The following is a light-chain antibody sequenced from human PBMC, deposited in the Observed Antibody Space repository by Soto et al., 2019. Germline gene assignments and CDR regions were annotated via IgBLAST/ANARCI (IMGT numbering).Light chain of an antibody. CDR3: QLALS. V-gene: IGKV3D-7*01. J-gene: IGKJ4*01. CDR1: QSVSRYY. CDR2: GAS. Sequence: TVLTQSPATLSLSHGERATLSCRASQSVSRYYLSWYQQKPGQAPRLLIYGASTMATGIPARFSGSGSGSDFTLTITSLKLEDFAVYYCQLALSIGRGTRVDI.